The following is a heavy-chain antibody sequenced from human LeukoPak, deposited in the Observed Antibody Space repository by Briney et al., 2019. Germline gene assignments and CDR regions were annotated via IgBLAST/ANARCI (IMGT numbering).Heavy chain of an antibody. CDR1: GFTFSSYG. J-gene: IGHJ4*02. CDR3: AKLYSSSPVDY. V-gene: IGHV3-30*02. D-gene: IGHD6-6*01. Sequence: GGSLRLSCAASGFTFSSYGMHWVRQAPGKGLEWVAFIRYDGSNKYYADSVKGRFTISRDNSKNTLYLQMNSLRAEDTAVYYCAKLYSSSPVDYWGQGTLVTVSS. CDR2: IRYDGSNK.